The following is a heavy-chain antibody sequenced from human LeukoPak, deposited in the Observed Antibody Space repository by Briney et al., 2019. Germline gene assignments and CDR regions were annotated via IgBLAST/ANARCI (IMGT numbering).Heavy chain of an antibody. V-gene: IGHV3-53*05. Sequence: GGSLRLSCAASGFTVSSNYMSWVRQAPGKGLEWVSVIYSGGSTYYADSVKGRFTISRDNSKNTLYLQMNSLRAEDTAVYHCARGGRGRHLWAYFDYWGQGTRVTVSS. D-gene: IGHD5-18*01. CDR3: ARGGRGRHLWAYFDY. CDR1: GFTVSSNY. J-gene: IGHJ4*02. CDR2: IYSGGST.